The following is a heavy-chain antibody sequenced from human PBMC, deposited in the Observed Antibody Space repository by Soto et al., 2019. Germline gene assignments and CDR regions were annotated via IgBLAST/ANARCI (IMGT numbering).Heavy chain of an antibody. V-gene: IGHV1-24*01. Sequence: ASVKVSCKASGYTLTELSMHWVRQAPGKGLEWMGGFDPEDGETIYAQKFQGRVTMTEDTSTDTAYMELSSLRSEDTAVYYCATQLGGYDVRTLNGNFDYWGQGTLVTVSS. D-gene: IGHD5-12*01. CDR3: ATQLGGYDVRTLNGNFDY. J-gene: IGHJ4*02. CDR2: FDPEDGET. CDR1: GYTLTELS.